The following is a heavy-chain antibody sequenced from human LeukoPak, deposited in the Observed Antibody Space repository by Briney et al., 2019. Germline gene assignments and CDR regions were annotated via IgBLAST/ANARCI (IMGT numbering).Heavy chain of an antibody. CDR1: GYTFTGYY. J-gene: IGHJ4*02. CDR3: ARAGGRYCSGGSCYFGY. D-gene: IGHD2-15*01. Sequence: ASVKVSCKASGYTFTGYYMHWVRQAPGQGLECMGWINPNSGGTNYAQKFQGWVTMTRDTSISTAYMELSRLRSDDTAVYYCARAGGRYCSGGSCYFGYWGQGTLVTVSS. V-gene: IGHV1-2*04. CDR2: INPNSGGT.